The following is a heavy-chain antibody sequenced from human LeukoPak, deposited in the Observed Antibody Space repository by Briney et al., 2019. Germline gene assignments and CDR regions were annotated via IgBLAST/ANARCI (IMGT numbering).Heavy chain of an antibody. CDR3: ARGLYFGGPDYYYYYGMDV. Sequence: SETLSLTCAVYGGSFSGYYWSWIRQPPGKGLEWIGEINHSGSTNYNPSLKSRVTISVDTSKNQFSLKLSSVTAADTAVYYCARGLYFGGPDYYYYYGMDVWGQGTTVTVSS. CDR1: GGSFSGYY. V-gene: IGHV4-34*01. J-gene: IGHJ6*02. D-gene: IGHD2-21*01. CDR2: INHSGST.